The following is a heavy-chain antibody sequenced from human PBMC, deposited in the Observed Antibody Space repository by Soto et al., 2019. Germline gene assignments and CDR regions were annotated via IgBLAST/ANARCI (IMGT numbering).Heavy chain of an antibody. CDR3: AREYSISHLLYYYYYYGMDV. Sequence: EVQLVESGGGLVQPGGSLRLSCAASGFTFSSYGMNWVRQAPGKGLEWVSYISSSGSTIYYADSVKGRFTISRDNAKNSLYLQMHSLRAEDTAVYYGAREYSISHLLYYYYYYGMDVWGQGTTVTVSS. D-gene: IGHD6-6*01. CDR1: GFTFSSYG. CDR2: ISSSGSTI. V-gene: IGHV3-48*03. J-gene: IGHJ6*02.